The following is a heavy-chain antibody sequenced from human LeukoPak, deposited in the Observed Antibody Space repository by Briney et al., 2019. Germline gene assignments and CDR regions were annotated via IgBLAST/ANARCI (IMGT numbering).Heavy chain of an antibody. J-gene: IGHJ6*02. V-gene: IGHV3-9*01. CDR1: GFTFDDYA. D-gene: IGHD3-10*01. Sequence: GGSLRLSCATSGFTFDDYAMHWVRQAPGKGLEWVSGISWNSGSIGYADSVKGRFTISRDNAKNSLYLQMNSLRAEDTALYYCAKDIAIMVRGVPPGDYYYYGMDVWGQGTTVTVSS. CDR2: ISWNSGSI. CDR3: AKDIAIMVRGVPPGDYYYYGMDV.